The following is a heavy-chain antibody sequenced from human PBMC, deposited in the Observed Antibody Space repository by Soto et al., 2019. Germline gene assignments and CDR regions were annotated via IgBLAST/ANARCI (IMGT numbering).Heavy chain of an antibody. CDR3: ATAAGRIWNWFDP. Sequence: ASVKVSCKASGYTFTGYYMHWVRQAPGQGLEWMGWINPNSGGTNYAQKFQGRVTMARDTSISTAYMELSRLRSDDTAVYYCATAAGRIWNWFDPWGQGTLVTVSS. V-gene: IGHV1-2*02. D-gene: IGHD6-13*01. J-gene: IGHJ5*02. CDR2: INPNSGGT. CDR1: GYTFTGYY.